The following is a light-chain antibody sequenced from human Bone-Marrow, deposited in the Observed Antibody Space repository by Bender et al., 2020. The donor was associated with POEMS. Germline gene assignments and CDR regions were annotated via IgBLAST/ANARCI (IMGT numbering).Light chain of an antibody. V-gene: IGLV4-69*01. Sequence: QLVLTQSPSASASPGASVTLTCTLSSGHSTYSIAWHQQHPHEGPRYLMKIPNDGSHTKGDGIPDRFSGSSSGAERYLTISSLQSDDEADYYCQTWGTGIWVFGGGTKLTVL. CDR2: IPNDGSH. CDR3: QTWGTGIWV. J-gene: IGLJ3*02. CDR1: SGHSTYS.